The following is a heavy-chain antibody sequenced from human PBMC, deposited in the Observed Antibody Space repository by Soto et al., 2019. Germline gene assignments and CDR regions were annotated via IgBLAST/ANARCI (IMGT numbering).Heavy chain of an antibody. D-gene: IGHD1-1*01. CDR1: GFSLSTSGVG. V-gene: IGHV2-5*02. Sequence: QITLQESGPTLVKPTQTLTLTCSVSGFSLSTSGVGVGWIRQSPGKALEWLALIYWDDDKRYRPSLKDRLIITKDAAKNQVVLAMINVGPVDTATYFCARRPTGNRHYFDSWGQGTLVTVSS. J-gene: IGHJ4*02. CDR2: IYWDDDK. CDR3: ARRPTGNRHYFDS.